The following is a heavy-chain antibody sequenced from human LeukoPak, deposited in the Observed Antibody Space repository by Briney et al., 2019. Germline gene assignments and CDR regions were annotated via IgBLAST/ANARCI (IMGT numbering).Heavy chain of an antibody. V-gene: IGHV5-10-1*01. CDR1: GYNFTGHW. Sequence: GESLKIPCKGSGYNFTGHWISWVRQMPGKGLEWMGRLDPTDSYTNYSPSFQGHVTISADRSISTAYLQWNSLKASDTAIYYCARLRDGSVDYWGQGTLVTVSS. CDR3: ARLRDGSVDY. J-gene: IGHJ4*02. CDR2: LDPTDSYT.